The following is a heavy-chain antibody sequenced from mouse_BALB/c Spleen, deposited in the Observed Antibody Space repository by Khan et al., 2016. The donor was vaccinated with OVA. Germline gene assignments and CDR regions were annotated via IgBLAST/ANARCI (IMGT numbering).Heavy chain of an antibody. CDR3: ASEYYGSSVTDAMDY. D-gene: IGHD1-1*01. CDR1: GYSITSDYA. V-gene: IGHV3-2*02. J-gene: IGHJ4*01. Sequence: EVQLQESGPGLVKPSQSLSLTCTVTGYSITSDYAWNWIRQFPGNKLEWMGYISYSGSTSYNPSLKSRISITRDTSKNQFFLQLNSVTTEDTATYYCASEYYGSSVTDAMDYWGQGTSVTVSS. CDR2: ISYSGST.